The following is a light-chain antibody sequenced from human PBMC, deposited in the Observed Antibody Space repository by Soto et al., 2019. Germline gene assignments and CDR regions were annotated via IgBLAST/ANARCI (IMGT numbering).Light chain of an antibody. Sequence: QSALTQPASVSGSPGQSTTISCTGTSSDIGTYNYVSWYRQHPGKAPKLVIYEVSNRPSGISSRFSGSKSGNTASLTISGLQAEDEADYYCSSYTQFSTVVFGGGTKLTVL. CDR2: EVS. CDR1: SSDIGTYNY. CDR3: SSYTQFSTVV. V-gene: IGLV2-14*01. J-gene: IGLJ3*02.